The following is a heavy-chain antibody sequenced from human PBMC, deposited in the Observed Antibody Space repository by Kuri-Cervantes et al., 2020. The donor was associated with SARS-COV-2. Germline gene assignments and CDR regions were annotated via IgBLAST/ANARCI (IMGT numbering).Heavy chain of an antibody. CDR1: GFTFSSYA. V-gene: IGHV3-30*03. CDR2: TSYDGSNK. CDR3: ARDGGYSSSWYGFSEYYFDY. Sequence: GESLKISCGGSGFTFSSYAIHWVRQAPGKGLEWVALTSYDGSNKFYADSVKGRFTISRDNAKNSLYLQMNSLRAEDTAVYYCARDGGYSSSWYGFSEYYFDYWGQGTLVTVSS. D-gene: IGHD6-13*01. J-gene: IGHJ4*02.